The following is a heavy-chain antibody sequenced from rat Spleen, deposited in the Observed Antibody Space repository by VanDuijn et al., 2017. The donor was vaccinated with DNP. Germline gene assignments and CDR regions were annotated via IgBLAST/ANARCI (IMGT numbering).Heavy chain of an antibody. CDR2: IDYDGSST. Sequence: EVQLVESGGGLVQPGRSLKLSCAASGFTFSDYNMAWVRQAPKRGLEWVATIDYDGSSTFYRDSVKGRFTISRDNAGNTLYLQMDSLRSEDTATYYCARPDSWGQGVMVTVSS. V-gene: IGHV5-7*01. CDR1: GFTFSDYN. CDR3: ARPDS. J-gene: IGHJ2*01.